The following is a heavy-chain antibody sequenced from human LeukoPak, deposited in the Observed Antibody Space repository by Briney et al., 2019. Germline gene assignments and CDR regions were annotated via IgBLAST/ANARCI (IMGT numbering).Heavy chain of an antibody. J-gene: IGHJ4*02. D-gene: IGHD3-10*01. V-gene: IGHV4-39*07. CDR1: GGSISSSSYY. Sequence: NPSETLSLTCTVSGGSISSSSYYWGWIRQPPGKGLEWIGSIYYSGSTYYNPSLKSRVTISVDTSKNQFSLKLSSVTAADTAVYYCARDSGDNYYGSGYWGQGTLVTVSS. CDR3: ARDSGDNYYGSGY. CDR2: IYYSGST.